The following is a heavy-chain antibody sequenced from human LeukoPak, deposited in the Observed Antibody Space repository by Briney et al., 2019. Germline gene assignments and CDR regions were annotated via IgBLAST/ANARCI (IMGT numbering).Heavy chain of an antibody. V-gene: IGHV1-69*13. Sequence: SVKVSCKASGYTFTNYGISWVRQAPGQGLEWMGGIIPIFGTANYAQKFQGRVTITADESTSTAYMELSSLRSEDTAVYYCARSPLRSGNSAFDYWGQGTLVTVSS. J-gene: IGHJ4*02. CDR2: IIPIFGTA. CDR1: GYTFTNYG. D-gene: IGHD4-23*01. CDR3: ARSPLRSGNSAFDY.